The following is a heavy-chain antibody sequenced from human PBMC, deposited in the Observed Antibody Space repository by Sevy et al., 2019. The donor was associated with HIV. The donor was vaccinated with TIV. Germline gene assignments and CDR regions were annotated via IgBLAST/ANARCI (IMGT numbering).Heavy chain of an antibody. CDR3: AKDLEGYYYYYMDV. V-gene: IGHV3-23*01. J-gene: IGHJ6*03. Sequence: GGSLRLSCAASGFTFSSYAMSWVRQAPGKGLEWVSAISGSGGSTYYADSVKGRFTISRDNSKNTLYLQMNSLRAEDTAVYYCAKDLEGYYYYYMDVWAKRTTVTVSS. CDR2: ISGSGGST. CDR1: GFTFSSYA.